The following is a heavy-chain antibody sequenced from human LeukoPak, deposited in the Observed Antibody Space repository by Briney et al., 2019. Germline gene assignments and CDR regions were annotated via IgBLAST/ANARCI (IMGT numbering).Heavy chain of an antibody. Sequence: ASVKVSCKASGYTFTGYYMHWVRQAPGQGLEWMGRINPNSGGTNYAQRFQGRVTMTRDTSISTAYMELSRLRSDDTAVYYCARESSVWYYHYWGQGTLVTVSS. CDR1: GYTFTGYY. J-gene: IGHJ4*02. V-gene: IGHV1-2*06. D-gene: IGHD6-19*01. CDR3: ARESSVWYYHY. CDR2: INPNSGGT.